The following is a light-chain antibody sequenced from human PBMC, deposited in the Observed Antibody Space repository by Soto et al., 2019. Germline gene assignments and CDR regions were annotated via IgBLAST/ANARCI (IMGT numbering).Light chain of an antibody. CDR3: SSYTSSSSYV. Sequence: QSALTQPAAVSGSPGQSIAISCTGTSSDVGTYNSVSWYQQYPGKAPKLMIHDVSNRPSGVSDRFSGSKSGNTASLTIPGLQSEDEADYYCSSYTSSSSYVFGSGTQLTVL. J-gene: IGLJ7*01. CDR2: DVS. V-gene: IGLV2-14*01. CDR1: SSDVGTYNS.